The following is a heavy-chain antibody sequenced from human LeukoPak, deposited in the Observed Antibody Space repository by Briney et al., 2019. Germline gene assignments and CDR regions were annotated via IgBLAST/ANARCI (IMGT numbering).Heavy chain of an antibody. CDR3: ARDLRLYGSGESTGY. V-gene: IGHV3-30*04. Sequence: PGRSLRLSCAASGFTFSSYAMHWVRQAPGKGLEWVAVISYDGSNKYYADSVKGRFTISRDNSKNTLYLQMNSLRAEDTAVYYCARDLRLYGSGESTGYWGQGTLVTVSS. D-gene: IGHD3-10*01. J-gene: IGHJ4*02. CDR2: ISYDGSNK. CDR1: GFTFSSYA.